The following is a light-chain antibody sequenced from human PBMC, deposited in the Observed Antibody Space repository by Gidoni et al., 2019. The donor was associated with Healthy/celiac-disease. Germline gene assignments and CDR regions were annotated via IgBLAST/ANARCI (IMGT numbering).Light chain of an antibody. CDR3: QQYYSNPRT. V-gene: IGKV4-1*01. CDR1: QSVLYSSNNKNC. J-gene: IGKJ2*01. Sequence: VMTQSPDSLPVSLRERATINCKSSQSVLYSSNNKNCLAWYQQKPGQPPKLLIYWASTRESGVPDRFSGSGSGTEFTLTISSLQAEDVAVYYCQQYYSNPRTFGQGTKLEIK. CDR2: WAS.